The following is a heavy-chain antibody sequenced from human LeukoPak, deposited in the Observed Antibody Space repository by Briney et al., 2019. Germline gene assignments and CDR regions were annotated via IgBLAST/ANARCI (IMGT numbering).Heavy chain of an antibody. CDR3: ARLYGDRNAYYYHAMDV. D-gene: IGHD4-17*01. V-gene: IGHV3-48*03. CDR2: ISSSGSTI. Sequence: GGSLRLSCAASGFTFSSYEMNWVRQAPGKGLEWVSYISSSGSTIYYADSVKGRFTISRDNAKNSLYLQMNSLRAEDTAVYYCARLYGDRNAYYYHAMDVWGQGTTVTVSS. J-gene: IGHJ6*02. CDR1: GFTFSSYE.